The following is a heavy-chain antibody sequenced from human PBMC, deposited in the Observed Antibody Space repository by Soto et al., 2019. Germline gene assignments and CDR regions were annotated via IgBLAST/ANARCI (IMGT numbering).Heavy chain of an antibody. D-gene: IGHD6-13*01. V-gene: IGHV4-59*01. CDR2: IYYSGST. CDR1: GGSISSYD. J-gene: IGHJ5*02. Sequence: ASETMSLTCTVSGGSISSYDWSWIRQPPGKGLEWIGYIYYSGSTNYNPSLKSRVTISVDTSKNQFSLKLSSVTAADTAVYYCARLLGAAAGWFDPWGQGTLVTVSS. CDR3: ARLLGAAAGWFDP.